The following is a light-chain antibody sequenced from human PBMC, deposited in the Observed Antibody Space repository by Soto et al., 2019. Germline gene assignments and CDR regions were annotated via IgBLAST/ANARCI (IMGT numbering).Light chain of an antibody. CDR2: GAS. Sequence: EIVLPQSPGTLSLSPGERATLSCRASQSVSSSYLAWYQQKPGQAPRLLIYGASSRATGIPDRFSGSGSGTEFTLTISSLQSEDFAVYYCQQYNNWPPVITFGQGTKVDIK. CDR3: QQYNNWPPVIT. CDR1: QSVSSSY. J-gene: IGKJ1*01. V-gene: IGKV3-20*01.